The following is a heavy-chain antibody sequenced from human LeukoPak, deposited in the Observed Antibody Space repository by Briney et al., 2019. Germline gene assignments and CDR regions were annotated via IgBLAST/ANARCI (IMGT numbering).Heavy chain of an antibody. CDR1: GYTFIGYY. V-gene: IGHV1-2*02. D-gene: IGHD3-22*01. CDR3: ARVHADSSGYYYHEDYYFDY. J-gene: IGHJ4*02. CDR2: INPNSGGS. Sequence: ASVKVSCKASGYTFIGYYMHWVRQAPGQGLEWMGWINPNSGGSNDAQKFQGRVAMTRDTSISTAYMELSRLRSDDTAVYYCARVHADSSGYYYHEDYYFDYWGQGTLVTVSS.